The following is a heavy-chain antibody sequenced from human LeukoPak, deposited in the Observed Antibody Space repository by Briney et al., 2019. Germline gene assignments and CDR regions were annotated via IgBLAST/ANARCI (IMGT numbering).Heavy chain of an antibody. D-gene: IGHD3-16*02. J-gene: IGHJ3*02. CDR2: IKQDGSEK. CDR1: GFTFSSYW. V-gene: IGHV3-7*03. Sequence: GGSLRLSCAASGFTFSSYWMSWVRQAPGKGLEWVANIKQDGSEKYYVDSVKGRFTISRDNAKNSLYLQMNSLRAEDTAVYYCARVGYDYVWGSYRSDDVFDIWGQGTMVTVSS. CDR3: ARVGYDYVWGSYRSDDVFDI.